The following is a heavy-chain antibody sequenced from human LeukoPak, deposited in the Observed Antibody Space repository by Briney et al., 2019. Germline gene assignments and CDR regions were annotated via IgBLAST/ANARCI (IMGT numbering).Heavy chain of an antibody. CDR1: GYIFTGYY. Sequence: ASVKVSCKASGYIFTGYYMHWVRQAPGQGLEWMGWIDPNSGGTNYAQKFQGRVTMTRDTSISTAYMEVHRLRSDDTAVYYCARTMSNRESSQNYDYVWGSYRQYYYYYYMDVWGKGTTVTISS. CDR3: ARTMSNRESSQNYDYVWGSYRQYYYYYYMDV. V-gene: IGHV1-2*02. CDR2: IDPNSGGT. J-gene: IGHJ6*03. D-gene: IGHD3-16*02.